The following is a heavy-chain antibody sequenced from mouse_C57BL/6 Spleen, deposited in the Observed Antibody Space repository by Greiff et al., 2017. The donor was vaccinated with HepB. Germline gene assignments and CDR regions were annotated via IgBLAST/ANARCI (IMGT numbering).Heavy chain of an antibody. Sequence: QVQLQQPGAELVKPGASVKMSCKASGYTFTSYWITWVKQRPGQGLEWIGDIYPGSGSTNYNEKFKSKATLTVDTSSSTSYMQLSSLTSEYSAVYYCARRGQLRLRGYFDVWGTGTTVTVSS. CDR3: ARRGQLRLRGYFDV. CDR1: GYTFTSYW. D-gene: IGHD3-2*02. CDR2: IYPGSGST. V-gene: IGHV1-55*01. J-gene: IGHJ1*03.